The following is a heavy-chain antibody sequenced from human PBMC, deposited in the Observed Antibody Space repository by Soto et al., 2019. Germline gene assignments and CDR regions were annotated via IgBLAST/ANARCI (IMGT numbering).Heavy chain of an antibody. CDR1: GGTFSSYT. D-gene: IGHD4-17*01. CDR3: ARDRGDYLLGYYYYYMDV. V-gene: IGHV1-69*04. Sequence: ASVKVSCKASGGTFSSYTISWVRQAPGQGLEWMGRIIPILGIANYAQKFQGRVTITADKSTSTAYMELSSLRSEDTAVYYCARDRGDYLLGYYYYYMDVWGKGTTVTVSS. J-gene: IGHJ6*03. CDR2: IIPILGIA.